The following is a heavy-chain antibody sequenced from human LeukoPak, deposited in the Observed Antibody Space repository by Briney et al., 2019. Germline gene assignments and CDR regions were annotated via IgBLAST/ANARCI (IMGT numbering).Heavy chain of an antibody. J-gene: IGHJ3*02. V-gene: IGHV5-51*01. CDR2: IYPGDSDT. D-gene: IGHD6-19*01. Sequence: GESLKISCKGSGYRFTSYWIGWVRQMPGKGLEWIGIIYPGDSDTRYSPSFQGQVTISADKSISTAYLQWSSLKASDTAMYYCGKAITMAGDDAFDIWGQGTMVTVSS. CDR1: GYRFTSYW. CDR3: GKAITMAGDDAFDI.